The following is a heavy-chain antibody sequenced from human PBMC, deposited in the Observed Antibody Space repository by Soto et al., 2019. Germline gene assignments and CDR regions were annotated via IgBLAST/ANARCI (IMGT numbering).Heavy chain of an antibody. CDR3: AKYRVVVAATLPGDYYYCMDV. J-gene: IGHJ6*03. CDR1: GFTFSSYA. D-gene: IGHD2-15*01. CDR2: ISGSGGST. Sequence: GGSLRLSCAASGFTFSSYAMSWVRQAPGKGLEWVSAISGSGGSTYYADSVKGRFTISRDNSKNTLYLQMNSLRAEDTAVYYCAKYRVVVAATLPGDYYYCMDVWGKGTTVTVSS. V-gene: IGHV3-23*01.